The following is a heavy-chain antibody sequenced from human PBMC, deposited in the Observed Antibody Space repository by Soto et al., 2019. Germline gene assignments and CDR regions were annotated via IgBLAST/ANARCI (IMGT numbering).Heavy chain of an antibody. CDR2: ISSNGDII. CDR3: ARVSGYEEYYYYYYMDV. CDR1: GFTFSNYA. Sequence: HPGGSLRLSCAASGFTFSNYAMYWVRQAPGKGLEYVSGISSNGDIIHYANSVKGRFTISRDNSDNTLYLQMGSLRAEDMAVYYCARVSGYEEYYYYYYMDVWGKGTTVTVSS. V-gene: IGHV3-64*01. D-gene: IGHD5-12*01. J-gene: IGHJ6*03.